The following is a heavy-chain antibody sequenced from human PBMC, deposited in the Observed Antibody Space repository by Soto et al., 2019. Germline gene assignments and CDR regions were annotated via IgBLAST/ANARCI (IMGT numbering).Heavy chain of an antibody. CDR3: ARPVYYDSSGYYYGY. V-gene: IGHV5-10-1*01. D-gene: IGHD3-22*01. J-gene: IGHJ4*02. CDR2: IDPSDSYT. Sequence: LGESLKISCKGSGYSFTSYWISWVRQMPGKGLEWMGRIDPSDSYTNYSPSFQGHVTISADKSISTAYLQWSSLKASDTAMYYCARPVYYDSSGYYYGYWGQGTLVTVSS. CDR1: GYSFTSYW.